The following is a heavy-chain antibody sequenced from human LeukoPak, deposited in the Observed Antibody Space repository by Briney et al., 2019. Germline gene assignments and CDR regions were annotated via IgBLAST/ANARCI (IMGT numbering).Heavy chain of an antibody. CDR2: ISYDGSNK. J-gene: IGHJ4*02. V-gene: IGHV3-30-3*01. CDR1: GFTFSSYA. CDR3: ARGESYTQFDY. D-gene: IGHD2-2*02. Sequence: GGSLRLSCAASGFTFSSYAMHWVRQAPGKGLEWVAVISYDGSNKYYADSVKGRFTISRGNSKNTLYLQMNSLRAEDTAVYYCARGESYTQFDYWGQGTLVTVSS.